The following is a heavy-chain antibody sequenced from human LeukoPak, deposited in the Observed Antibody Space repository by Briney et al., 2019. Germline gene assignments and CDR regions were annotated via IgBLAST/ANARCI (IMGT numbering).Heavy chain of an antibody. CDR1: GGSISSGSYH. CDR2: IYTSGST. CDR3: ARDDFGDSGAFDI. D-gene: IGHD3-3*01. V-gene: IGHV4-61*02. Sequence: SETLSLTCTVSGGSISSGSYHWSSIRQPAGKGLDWIGRIYTSGSTNYNPSLKSRVTISVDTSKNQFSLKLSSVTAGDTSVYYCARDDFGDSGAFDIWGQGTMVTVSS. J-gene: IGHJ3*02.